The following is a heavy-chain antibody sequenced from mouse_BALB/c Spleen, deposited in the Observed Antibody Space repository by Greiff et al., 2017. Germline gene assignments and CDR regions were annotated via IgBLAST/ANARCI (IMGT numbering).Heavy chain of an antibody. CDR2: IDPANGNT. D-gene: IGHD1-1*01. V-gene: IGHV14-3*02. Sequence: VQLQQSGAELVKPGASVKLSCTASGFNIKDTYMHWVKQRPEQGLEWIGRIDPANGNTKYDPKFQGKATITADTSSNTAYLQLSSLTSEDTAVYYCARSTVCYYGSSLYAMDYWGQGTSVTVSS. CDR3: ARSTVCYYGSSLYAMDY. J-gene: IGHJ4*01. CDR1: GFNIKDTY.